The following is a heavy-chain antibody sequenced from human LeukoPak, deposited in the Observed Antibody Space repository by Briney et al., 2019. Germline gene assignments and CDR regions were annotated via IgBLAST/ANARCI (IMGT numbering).Heavy chain of an antibody. Sequence: QPGGSLRLSCTVSGFTVSSNSMSWVRQAPGKGLEWVSFIYSGGNTHYSDSVKGRFTISRDNSKNTLYLQMNSLRAEDTAVYYCARRAGEYSRPYDYWGQGTLVTVS. D-gene: IGHD4-17*01. CDR2: IYSGGNT. V-gene: IGHV3-53*01. CDR3: ARRAGEYSRPYDY. J-gene: IGHJ4*02. CDR1: GFTVSSNS.